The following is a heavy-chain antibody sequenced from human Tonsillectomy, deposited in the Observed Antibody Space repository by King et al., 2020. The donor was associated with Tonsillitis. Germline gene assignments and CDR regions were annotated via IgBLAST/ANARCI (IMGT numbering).Heavy chain of an antibody. D-gene: IGHD3-22*01. V-gene: IGHV3-21*01. CDR3: ARGGYYYDLWYFDL. Sequence: VQLVESGGGLVKPGGSLRLSCAASGFTFSSYSMNWVRQAPGKGLEWVSSISSRSSYIYYADSVKGRFTISRDNAKNSLYLQMNSLRAEDTAVYYCARGGYYYDLWYFDLWGRGTLVTVSS. CDR1: GFTFSSYS. J-gene: IGHJ2*01. CDR2: ISSRSSYI.